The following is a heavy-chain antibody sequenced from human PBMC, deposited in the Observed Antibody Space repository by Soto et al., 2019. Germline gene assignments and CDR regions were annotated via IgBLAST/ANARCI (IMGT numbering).Heavy chain of an antibody. CDR3: ARWGCSGSNCNLNQRSFDL. D-gene: IGHD2-15*01. J-gene: IGHJ4*02. CDR2: IWYDGSNK. CDR1: GFIFNEYG. V-gene: IGHV3-33*01. Sequence: QVQLVESGGGVVQPGRSLRLSCAAAGFIFNEYGMHWVRQAPGKGLEWVADIWYDGSNKYYADSVRGRFTFSREKSRNTMSLQMNSLRVEDTAIYYCARWGCSGSNCNLNQRSFDLWGQGTLVTVSS.